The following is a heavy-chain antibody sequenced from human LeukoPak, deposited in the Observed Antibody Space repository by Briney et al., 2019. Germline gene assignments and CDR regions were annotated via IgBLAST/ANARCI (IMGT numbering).Heavy chain of an antibody. Sequence: GGSLRLSCAASGFTFSSYEMNWVRQAPGKGLEWVGRIKSKTDGGTTDYAAPVKGRFTISRDDSKNTLYLQMNSLKTEDTAVYYCTTSFGELSFYYWGQGTLVTVSS. V-gene: IGHV3-15*01. J-gene: IGHJ4*02. D-gene: IGHD3-10*01. CDR3: TTSFGELSFYY. CDR1: GFTFSSYE. CDR2: IKSKTDGGTT.